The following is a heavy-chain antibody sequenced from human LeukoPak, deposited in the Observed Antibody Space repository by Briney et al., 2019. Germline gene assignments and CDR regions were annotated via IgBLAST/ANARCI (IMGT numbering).Heavy chain of an antibody. J-gene: IGHJ4*02. D-gene: IGHD3-22*01. Sequence: GESLKISCEASGYSFTNYWIGWVRQMPGKGLEWMGIIYPDDSESKYSPSFQGQVTISADKSISTAYLQWSSLKASDTAMHYCARSRDSSGYYYLIWGQGTLVTVSS. CDR1: GYSFTNYW. CDR3: ARSRDSSGYYYLI. CDR2: IYPDDSES. V-gene: IGHV5-51*01.